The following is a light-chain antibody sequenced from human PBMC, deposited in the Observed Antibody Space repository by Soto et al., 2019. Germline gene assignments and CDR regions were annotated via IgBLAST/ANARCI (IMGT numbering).Light chain of an antibody. V-gene: IGKV3-20*01. J-gene: IGKJ5*01. CDR1: QSVSSSY. CDR3: QYHGSSPIT. Sequence: EIVLTQPPGTLSFSPGERATLSCRASQSVSSSYLAWYQQKPGQAPRLLIFAASSRASGIPDRFSGSGSGTDFTLTISRLEPEDFALFYCQYHGSSPITFGQGTRLEI. CDR2: AAS.